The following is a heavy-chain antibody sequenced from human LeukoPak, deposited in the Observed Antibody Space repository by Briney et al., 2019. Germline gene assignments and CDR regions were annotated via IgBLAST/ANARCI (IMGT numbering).Heavy chain of an antibody. CDR1: GGPISSGGYS. Sequence: KPSQTLSLTCTVSGGPISSGGYSWSWIRQHPGKGLEWIGYIYYSGSTYYNPSLKSRVTISVDTSKNQFSLKLSSVTAADTAVYYCARFFHYDILTDLSEVRWFDPWGQGTLVTVSS. CDR2: IYYSGST. D-gene: IGHD3-9*01. V-gene: IGHV4-31*03. CDR3: ARFFHYDILTDLSEVRWFDP. J-gene: IGHJ5*02.